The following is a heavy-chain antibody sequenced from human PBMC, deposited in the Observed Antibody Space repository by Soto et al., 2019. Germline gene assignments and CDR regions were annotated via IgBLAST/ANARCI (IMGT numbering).Heavy chain of an antibody. V-gene: IGHV1-69*06. CDR3: ASAAVEYPSTIPNWFDP. CDR1: GDTFSSYA. J-gene: IGHJ5*02. D-gene: IGHD5-12*01. CDR2: IIPIFGTA. Sequence: QVQLVQSGAEVKKPGSSVKVSCKASGDTFSSYAISWVRQAPGQGLEWMGGIIPIFGTANYAQKFQGRVTITADKSTSTAYMELSSLRSEDTAVYYCASAAVEYPSTIPNWFDPWGQGTLVTVSS.